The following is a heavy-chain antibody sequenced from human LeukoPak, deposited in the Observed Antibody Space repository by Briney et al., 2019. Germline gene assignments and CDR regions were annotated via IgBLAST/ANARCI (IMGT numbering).Heavy chain of an antibody. J-gene: IGHJ4*02. CDR3: ARDRGQYRGSWFDY. V-gene: IGHV4-38-2*02. D-gene: IGHD6-13*01. Sequence: SETLSLTCTVSGYSISSGYCWGWIRQPPGKGLEWIGTIYHSGSTYYNPSLKSRVTISVDTSKNQFSLRLSSVTAADTAVYYCARDRGQYRGSWFDYWGQGTLVTVSS. CDR1: GYSISSGYC. CDR2: IYHSGST.